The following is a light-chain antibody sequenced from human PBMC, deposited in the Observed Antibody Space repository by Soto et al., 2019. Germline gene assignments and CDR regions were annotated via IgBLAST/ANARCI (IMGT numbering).Light chain of an antibody. Sequence: EIVLTQSPATLSLSPGERATLSCRASQSVSTYLAWYQQKPGQAPRLLTYDASNRATGIPAGFSGSGSGTDFTLTISSLEPEDFAVYYCQQRKTFGQGTKVDIK. CDR1: QSVSTY. CDR3: QQRKT. J-gene: IGKJ1*01. V-gene: IGKV3-11*01. CDR2: DAS.